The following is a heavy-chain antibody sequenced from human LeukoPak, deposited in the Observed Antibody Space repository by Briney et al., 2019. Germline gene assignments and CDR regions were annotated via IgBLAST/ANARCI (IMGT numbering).Heavy chain of an antibody. CDR3: ARQFSTQWSTTGWFDP. J-gene: IGHJ5*02. CDR2: IYYSGST. CDR1: GGSIRSSSYY. Sequence: PSETLSLTCTVSGGSIRSSSYYWGWIRQSPGKGLEWIGSIYYSGSTYYNPSLKSRVTISVDMSKNQFSLKLSSVTAADTAVYYCARQFSTQWSTTGWFDPWGQGTLVTVSS. D-gene: IGHD6-19*01. V-gene: IGHV4-39*01.